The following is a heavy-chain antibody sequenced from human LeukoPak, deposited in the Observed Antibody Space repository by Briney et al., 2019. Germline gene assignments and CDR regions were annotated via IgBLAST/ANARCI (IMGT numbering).Heavy chain of an antibody. CDR3: AIGDTRGNDI. V-gene: IGHV4-59*01. Sequence: PSETLSLTCTVSGGSISSYYWSWIRQPPGKGLEWIGCIYYTGSTNYNPSLKSRVTISVDTSKNQFTLKLSSVTAADTAVYYCAIGDTRGNDIWGQGTMVTVSS. J-gene: IGHJ3*02. CDR1: GGSISSYY. CDR2: IYYTGST. D-gene: IGHD1-26*01.